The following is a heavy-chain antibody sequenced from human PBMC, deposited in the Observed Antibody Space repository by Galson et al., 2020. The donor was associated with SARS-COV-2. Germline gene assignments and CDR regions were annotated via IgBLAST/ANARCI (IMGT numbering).Heavy chain of an antibody. CDR2: ISSSSSTI. CDR3: ARAWAWGPMTTVTTDAFDI. V-gene: IGHV3-48*02. J-gene: IGHJ3*02. Sequence: GESLKISCAASGFTFSSYSMNWVRQAPGKGLEWVSYISSSSSTIYYADSVKGRFTISRDNAKNSLYLQMNSLRDEDTAVYYCARAWAWGPMTTVTTDAFDIWGQGTMVTVSS. D-gene: IGHD4-17*01. CDR1: GFTFSSYS.